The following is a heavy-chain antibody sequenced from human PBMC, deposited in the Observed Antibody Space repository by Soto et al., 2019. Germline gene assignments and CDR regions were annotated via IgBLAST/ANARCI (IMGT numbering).Heavy chain of an antibody. V-gene: IGHV1-8*01. D-gene: IGHD2-15*01. J-gene: IGHJ4*02. CDR1: GYTFTSYD. CDR2: MNPNSGNT. Sequence: ASVKVSCKASGYTFTSYDINWVRQATGQGLEWTGWMNPNSGNTGYAQKFQGRVTMTRNTSISTANMELSSLRSEDTAVYYCARAYQGYCSGGSCYRFDYWGQRTLVTVSS. CDR3: ARAYQGYCSGGSCYRFDY.